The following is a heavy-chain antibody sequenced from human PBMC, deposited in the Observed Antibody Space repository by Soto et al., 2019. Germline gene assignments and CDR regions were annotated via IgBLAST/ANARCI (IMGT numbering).Heavy chain of an antibody. D-gene: IGHD3-10*01. V-gene: IGHV1-2*04. CDR3: ARAMVRGFIGFLGY. Sequence: GASVKVSCKASGYTFTGYYMHWVRQAPGQGLEWMGWINPNSGGTNYAQKFQGWVTMTRDTSISTAYMELSRLRSDDTAVYYCARAMVRGFIGFLGYWGQGTLVTVSS. J-gene: IGHJ4*02. CDR1: GYTFTGYY. CDR2: INPNSGGT.